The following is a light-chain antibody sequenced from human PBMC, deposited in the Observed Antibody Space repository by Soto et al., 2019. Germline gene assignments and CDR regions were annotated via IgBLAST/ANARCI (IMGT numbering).Light chain of an antibody. J-gene: IGKJ1*01. CDR1: QGISSA. Sequence: IQMTQSPSSLSASVGDRVTITCRTSQGISSALAWYQQKPGKAPKLLIYDASSLESGVPSRFSGSGSGTEFTLTISILQPDDFATYYCQQYNSYSGTLGQGTKVDIK. CDR3: QQYNSYSGT. CDR2: DAS. V-gene: IGKV1-13*02.